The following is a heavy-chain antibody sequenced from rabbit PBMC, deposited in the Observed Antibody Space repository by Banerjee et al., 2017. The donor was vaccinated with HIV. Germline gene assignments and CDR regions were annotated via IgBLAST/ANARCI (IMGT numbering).Heavy chain of an antibody. CDR1: GFSFSSSYY. Sequence: QSLEESGGDLVKPGASLTLTCTASGFSFSSSYYMCWVRQAPGKGLEWIACIYTGSGNTYYASWVNGRFTISRSTSLNTVDLKMTSLTAADTATYFCARDQYTGIAGYGYGFNLWGPGTLVTVS. D-gene: IGHD6-1*01. V-gene: IGHV1S43*01. CDR2: IYTGSGNT. CDR3: ARDQYTGIAGYGYGFNL. J-gene: IGHJ4*01.